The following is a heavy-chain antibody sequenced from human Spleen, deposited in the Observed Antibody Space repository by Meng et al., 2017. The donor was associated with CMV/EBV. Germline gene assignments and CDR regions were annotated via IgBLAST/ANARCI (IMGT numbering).Heavy chain of an antibody. V-gene: IGHV1-69*05. D-gene: IGHD6-13*01. CDR1: GGTFSSYA. CDR2: IIPIFGTT. Sequence: SVKVSCKASGGTFSSYAISWVRQAPGQGLEWMGGIIPIFGTTNYAQKFQGRLTIITDESTSTAYMELSSLRSEDTAVYYCAKGLIIAPPGTRWFDRWGQGTLVTVSS. CDR3: AKGLIIAPPGTRWFDR. J-gene: IGHJ5*02.